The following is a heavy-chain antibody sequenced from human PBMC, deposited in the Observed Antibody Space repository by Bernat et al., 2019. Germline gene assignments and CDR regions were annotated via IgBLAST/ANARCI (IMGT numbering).Heavy chain of an antibody. V-gene: IGHV3-48*01. J-gene: IGHJ5*02. CDR3: ARDASGCSSTSCSLGWFDP. Sequence: EVQLVESGGGLVQPGGSLRLSCAASGFTSSSYSMNWVRQAPGKGLEWISYISSSSSTIYYADSMKGRFTISRDNAKNSLYLQMNSLRAEDTAVYYCARDASGCSSTSCSLGWFDPWGQGTLVTVSS. CDR1: GFTSSSYS. D-gene: IGHD2-2*01. CDR2: ISSSSSTI.